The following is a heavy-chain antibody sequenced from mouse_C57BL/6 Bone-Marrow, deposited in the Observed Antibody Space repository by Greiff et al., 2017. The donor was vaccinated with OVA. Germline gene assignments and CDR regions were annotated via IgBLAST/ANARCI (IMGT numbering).Heavy chain of an antibody. D-gene: IGHD2-1*01. J-gene: IGHJ4*01. CDR2: IWWDDDK. V-gene: IGHV8-8*01. Sequence: QVTLKESGPGILQPSQTLSLTCSFSGFSLSTFGMGVGWIRQPSGKGLEWLAHIWWDDDKYYNPALKSRLTISKDTSKNQVFLKIANVDTADTATYYCARIDYYGNSYYYAMDYWGQGTSVTVSS. CDR3: ARIDYYGNSYYYAMDY. CDR1: GFSLSTFGMG.